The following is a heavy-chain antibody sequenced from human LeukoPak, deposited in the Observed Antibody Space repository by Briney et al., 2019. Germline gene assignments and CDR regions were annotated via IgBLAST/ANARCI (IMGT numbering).Heavy chain of an antibody. J-gene: IGHJ6*02. CDR3: ARVRSDTGMVTYYYYGMDV. CDR2: MNPNSGNT. CDR1: GYTFTSYD. Sequence: ASVKVSCKASGYTFTSYDINWVRQATGQGLEWMGWMNPNSGNTGYAQKFQGRVTMTRNTSISTAYMELRSLRSDDTAVYYCARVRSDTGMVTYYYYGMDVWGQGTTVTV. V-gene: IGHV1-8*01. D-gene: IGHD5-18*01.